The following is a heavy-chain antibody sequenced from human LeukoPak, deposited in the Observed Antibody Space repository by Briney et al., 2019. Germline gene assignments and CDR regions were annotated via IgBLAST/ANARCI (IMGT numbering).Heavy chain of an antibody. CDR3: GKGSSTSGCPDY. Sequence: GGSLRLSCAASGFTFNSYGMHWVRQAQGKGLDWVAFIRYDGSIKHYADSVKGRFTISRDNSKNTVSLQMSSLRPEDTAVYYCGKGSSTSGCPDYWGQGTLVTVSS. D-gene: IGHD6-19*01. V-gene: IGHV3-30*02. CDR1: GFTFNSYG. CDR2: IRYDGSIK. J-gene: IGHJ4*02.